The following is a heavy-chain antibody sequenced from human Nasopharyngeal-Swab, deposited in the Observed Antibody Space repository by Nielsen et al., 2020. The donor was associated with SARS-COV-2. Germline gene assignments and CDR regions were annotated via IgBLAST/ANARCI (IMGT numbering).Heavy chain of an antibody. D-gene: IGHD3-9*01. CDR3: ARDRSQYDILTGYPYYFDY. Sequence: SVKVPCKASGGTFSSYAISWVRQAPGQGLEWMGGIIPIFGTANYAQKFQGRVTITADKSTSTAYMELSSLRSEDTAVYYCARDRSQYDILTGYPYYFDYWGQGTLVTVSS. CDR2: IIPIFGTA. CDR1: GGTFSSYA. J-gene: IGHJ4*02. V-gene: IGHV1-69*06.